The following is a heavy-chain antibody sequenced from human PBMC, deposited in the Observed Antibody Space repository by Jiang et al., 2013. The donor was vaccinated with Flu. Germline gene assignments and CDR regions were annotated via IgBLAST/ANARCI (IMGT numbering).Heavy chain of an antibody. V-gene: IGHV1-3*01. CDR2: INAGNGNT. CDR3: AREGEAVANPDYFDY. Sequence: GAEVKKPGASVKVSCKASGYTFTSYAMHWVRQAPGQRLEWMGWINAGNGNTKYSQKFQGRVTITRDTSASTAYMELSSLRSEDTAVYYCAREGEAVANPDYFDYWGLGNPGHRLL. CDR1: GYTFTSYA. J-gene: IGHJ4*02. D-gene: IGHD6-19*01.